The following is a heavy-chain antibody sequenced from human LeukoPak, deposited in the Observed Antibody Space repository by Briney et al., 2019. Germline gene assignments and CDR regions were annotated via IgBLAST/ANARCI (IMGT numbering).Heavy chain of an antibody. CDR1: GYTFTDYS. CDR3: AKDFFGSGRYSPFDP. J-gene: IGHJ5*02. V-gene: IGHV1-2*02. D-gene: IGHD3-10*01. Sequence: ASVKVSCKASGYTFTDYSIHWVRQAPGQGLEWMGWISPDSGDTNSAQKFQGRVTMTGDTSINTACMELSRLRSDDTAIYYCAKDFFGSGRYSPFDPWGQGTLITVSS. CDR2: ISPDSGDT.